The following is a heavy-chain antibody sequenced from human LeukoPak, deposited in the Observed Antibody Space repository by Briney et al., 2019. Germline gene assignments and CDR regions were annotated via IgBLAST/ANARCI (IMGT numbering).Heavy chain of an antibody. D-gene: IGHD4-23*01. V-gene: IGHV1-69*05. J-gene: IGHJ4*02. CDR1: GGTFSSYA. CDR2: IIPIFGTA. CDR3: ASGDGDKYSFDY. Sequence: ASVKVSCKASGGTFSSYAISWVRQAPGQGLEWMGGIIPIFGTANYAQKFQGRVTITTDESTSTAYMELSSLRSEDTAVYYCASGDGDKYSFDYWGQGTLVTVSS.